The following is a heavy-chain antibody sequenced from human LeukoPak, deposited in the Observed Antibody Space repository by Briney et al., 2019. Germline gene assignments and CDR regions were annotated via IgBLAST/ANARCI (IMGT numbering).Heavy chain of an antibody. CDR3: ARVAKEEKKHVVVPAAIQYRYWYFDF. CDR2: IIPIFGTA. CDR1: GGTFSSYA. V-gene: IGHV1-69*05. Sequence: ASVKVSCKASGGTFSSYAISWVRQAPGQGLEWMGGIIPIFGTANYAQKFQGRVTITTDESTSTAYMELSSLRSEDTAVYYCARVAKEEKKHVVVPAAIQYRYWYFDFWGRGTLVTVSS. D-gene: IGHD2-2*02. J-gene: IGHJ2*01.